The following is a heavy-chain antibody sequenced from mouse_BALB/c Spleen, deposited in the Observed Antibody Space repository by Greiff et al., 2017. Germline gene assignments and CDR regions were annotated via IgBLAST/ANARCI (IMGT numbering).Heavy chain of an antibody. CDR2: ISYSGST. CDR3: AGYDYGPFDY. D-gene: IGHD2-4*01. V-gene: IGHV3-2*02. J-gene: IGHJ2*01. Sequence: EVQLQQSGPGLVKPSQSLSLTCTVTGYSITSDYAWNWIRQFPGNKLEWMGYISYSGSTSYNPSLKSRISITRDTSKNQFFLQLNSVTTEDTATYYCAGYDYGPFDYWGQGTTLTVSS. CDR1: GYSITSDYA.